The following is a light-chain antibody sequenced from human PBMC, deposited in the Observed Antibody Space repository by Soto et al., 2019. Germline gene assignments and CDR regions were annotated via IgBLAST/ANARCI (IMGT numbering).Light chain of an antibody. CDR1: SSDVGNYDY. CDR3: CSYAGSYIQYV. Sequence: QSVLTQPRSVSGSPGQSGTLSCTGTSSDVGNYDYVSWYQQHPGMAPKLIIYDVIKRPSGVPDRFSGSKSGNTASLTISGLQAEDEADYYCCSYAGSYIQYVFGTGTKVTVL. CDR2: DVI. J-gene: IGLJ1*01. V-gene: IGLV2-11*01.